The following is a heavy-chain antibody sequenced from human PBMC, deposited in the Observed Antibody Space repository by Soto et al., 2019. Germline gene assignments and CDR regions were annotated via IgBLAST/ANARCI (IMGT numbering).Heavy chain of an antibody. CDR2: INPNSGGT. J-gene: IGHJ5*02. Sequence: ASVKVSCKASGYTFTGYYMHWVRQAPGQGLEWMGWINPNSGGTNYAQKFQGWVTMTRDTSISKAYMELSRLRSDDTAVYYCAGGSHTHFYYDFWSGYYPAWFDPWGQGTLVTVSS. CDR1: GYTFTGYY. D-gene: IGHD3-3*01. V-gene: IGHV1-2*04. CDR3: AGGSHTHFYYDFWSGYYPAWFDP.